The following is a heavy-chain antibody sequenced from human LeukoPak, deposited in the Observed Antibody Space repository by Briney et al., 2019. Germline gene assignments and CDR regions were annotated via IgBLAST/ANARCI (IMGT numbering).Heavy chain of an antibody. CDR3: AQSLGSGNWIGNWFDP. CDR1: GGSISSGSHY. D-gene: IGHD1-1*01. V-gene: IGHV4-39*01. CDR2: IYYSGNS. Sequence: PSETLSLTCTVSGGSISSGSHYWGWIRQPPGKELEWIGNIYYSGNSYYNPSLKSRVTISVDASKNQFSLKLTSVTAADTAIYYCAQSLGSGNWIGNWFDPWGQGTLVTVSS. J-gene: IGHJ5*02.